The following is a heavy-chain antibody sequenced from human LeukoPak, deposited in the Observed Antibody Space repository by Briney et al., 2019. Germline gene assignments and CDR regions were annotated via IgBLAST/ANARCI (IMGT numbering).Heavy chain of an antibody. CDR2: IWYDGSNK. J-gene: IGHJ4*02. V-gene: IGHV3-33*06. D-gene: IGHD4-17*01. CDR1: GFTFSSYG. CDR3: AKDDRDDCGDYLGY. Sequence: GGSLRLSCAASGFTFSSYGFHWVRQAPGKGLEWVAVIWYDGSNKYYADSVKGRFTISRDNSKNTLYLQMNSLRAEDTAIYYCAKDDRDDCGDYLGYWGQGTLVTVSS.